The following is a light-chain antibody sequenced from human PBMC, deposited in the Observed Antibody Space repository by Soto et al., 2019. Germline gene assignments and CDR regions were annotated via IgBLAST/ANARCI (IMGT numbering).Light chain of an antibody. Sequence: QSSLTQPASVSVSPGQSITNSCAGTNSDIGDYNYVSWYQQHPGRAPKLIISEVSNRPSGVSNRFFGSKSGNAASLTISGLQAEDEADYYCSSYTSSSTYGFGTGTKVTVL. CDR1: NSDIGDYNY. V-gene: IGLV2-14*01. J-gene: IGLJ1*01. CDR3: SSYTSSSTYG. CDR2: EVS.